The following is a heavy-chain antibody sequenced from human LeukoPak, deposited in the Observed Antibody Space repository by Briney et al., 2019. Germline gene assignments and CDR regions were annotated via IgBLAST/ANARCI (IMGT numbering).Heavy chain of an antibody. D-gene: IGHD6-13*01. Sequence: ESLKISCKGSGYSFTSYWIGWVRQMPGKGLEWMGIIYPGDSDTRYSPSFQGQVTISADKSISTAYLQWSSLKASDTAMYYCAVDGAAAGTNSYNWFDPWDQGTLVTVSS. J-gene: IGHJ5*02. CDR1: GYSFTSYW. CDR3: AVDGAAAGTNSYNWFDP. CDR2: IYPGDSDT. V-gene: IGHV5-51*01.